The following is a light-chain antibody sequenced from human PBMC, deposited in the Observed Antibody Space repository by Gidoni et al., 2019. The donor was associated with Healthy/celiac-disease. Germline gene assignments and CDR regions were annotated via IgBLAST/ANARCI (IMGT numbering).Light chain of an antibody. CDR2: GAS. V-gene: IGKV3-15*01. CDR3: QQYNNWPPVT. CDR1: QSVSSN. J-gene: IGKJ1*01. Sequence: EIVMTQSPATLSVSPGERATLSCRASQSVSSNLAWYQQKPGQAPRLLIYGASTRATGIPARVSGSGSGTEFTLTISSLQSEDFAVYYCQQYNNWPPVTFXXXTKVEIK.